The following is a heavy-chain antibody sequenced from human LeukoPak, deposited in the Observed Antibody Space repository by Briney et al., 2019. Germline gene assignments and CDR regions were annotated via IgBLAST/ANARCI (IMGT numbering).Heavy chain of an antibody. CDR2: IYSGGST. Sequence: GGSLRLSCAASGFTVSSNYMSWVRQAPGKGLEWVSVIYSGGSTYYADSVKGRFTISRDNAKNSLYLQMNSLRAEDTAVYYCARDSSGWVSGYWGQGTLVTVSS. V-gene: IGHV3-66*01. D-gene: IGHD6-19*01. J-gene: IGHJ4*02. CDR1: GFTVSSNY. CDR3: ARDSSGWVSGY.